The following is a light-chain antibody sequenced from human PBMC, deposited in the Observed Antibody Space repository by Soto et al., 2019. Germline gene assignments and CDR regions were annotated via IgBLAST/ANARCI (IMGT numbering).Light chain of an antibody. CDR1: QSVRGNY. V-gene: IGKV3-20*01. J-gene: IGKJ5*01. CDR2: AAS. Sequence: FVLTQSPGTLSLSPGERATFSCRASQSVRGNYIAWYQQKPGQAPRVLIFAASSRASGIPDRFSGSGSGTDFTLTISRLEPEDFALFYCQYHGSSPITVGQGTRLEIK. CDR3: QYHGSSPIT.